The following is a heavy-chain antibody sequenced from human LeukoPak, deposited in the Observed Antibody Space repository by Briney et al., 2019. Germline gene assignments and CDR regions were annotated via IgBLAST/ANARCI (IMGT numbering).Heavy chain of an antibody. Sequence: GGSLRLSCAASGFTFSSYSMNWVRQAPGKGLEWVSSISSSSYIYYADSVKGRFTISRDNSKNTLYLQMNSLRAEDTAVYYCARDTSLRYCSGGSCHNFDYWGQGTLVTVSS. CDR2: ISSSSYI. J-gene: IGHJ4*02. CDR3: ARDTSLRYCSGGSCHNFDY. D-gene: IGHD2-15*01. V-gene: IGHV3-21*01. CDR1: GFTFSSYS.